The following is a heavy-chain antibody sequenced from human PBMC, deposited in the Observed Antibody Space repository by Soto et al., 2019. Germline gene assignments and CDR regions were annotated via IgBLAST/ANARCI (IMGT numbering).Heavy chain of an antibody. CDR3: ARDPNYYDSIPAPPDY. D-gene: IGHD3-22*01. V-gene: IGHV4-31*03. CDR2: IYYSGST. Sequence: QVQLQESGPGLVKPSQTLSLTCTVSGGSISSGGYYWSWIRQHPGKGLEWIGYIYYSGSTYYNPSLKSRVTISVDTSKNRFSLKLSSVTAADTAVYYCARDPNYYDSIPAPPDYWGQGTLVTVSS. J-gene: IGHJ4*02. CDR1: GGSISSGGYY.